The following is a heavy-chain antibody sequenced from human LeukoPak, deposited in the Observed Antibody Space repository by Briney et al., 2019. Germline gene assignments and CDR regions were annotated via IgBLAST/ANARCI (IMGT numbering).Heavy chain of an antibody. CDR3: ARGIPTVTRRGSHWFDP. J-gene: IGHJ5*02. D-gene: IGHD4-17*01. CDR1: GYTFTGYY. V-gene: IGHV1-2*02. Sequence: GASVKVSCKASGYTFTGYYMHWVRQAPGQALEWLGWISAYNGNTNYAQKFQGRVTMTRNTSISTAYMELSSLRSEDTAVYYCARGIPTVTRRGSHWFDPWGQGTLVTVSS. CDR2: ISAYNGNT.